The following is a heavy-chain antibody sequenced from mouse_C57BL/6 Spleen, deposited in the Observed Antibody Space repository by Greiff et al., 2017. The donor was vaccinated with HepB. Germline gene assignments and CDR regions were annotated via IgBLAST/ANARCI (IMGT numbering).Heavy chain of an antibody. V-gene: IGHV1-61*01. Sequence: QVQLQQPGAELVRPGSSVKLSCKASGYTFTSYWMDWVKQSPGQGLEWIGNIYPSDSETHYNQKFKDKATLTVDKSSSTAYMQLSSLTSEDSAVYYCARRGTQNKGWFAYWGQGTLVTVSA. CDR2: IYPSDSET. D-gene: IGHD3-3*01. CDR1: GYTFTSYW. J-gene: IGHJ3*01. CDR3: ARRGTQNKGWFAY.